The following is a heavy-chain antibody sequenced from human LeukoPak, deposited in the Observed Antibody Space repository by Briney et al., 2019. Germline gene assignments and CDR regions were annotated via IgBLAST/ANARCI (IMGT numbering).Heavy chain of an antibody. Sequence: GGSLRLSCLASGFTFSSYAMDWLRQAPGQGLQWVSAVGTSADTYYADSVRGRFTISRDNSKNTLFLQMDSLRAEDTAIYYCTRKTPGRTPFDYWGQGILVTVSS. J-gene: IGHJ4*02. V-gene: IGHV3-23*01. CDR1: GFTFSSYA. CDR2: VGTSADT. CDR3: TRKTPGRTPFDY. D-gene: IGHD2-15*01.